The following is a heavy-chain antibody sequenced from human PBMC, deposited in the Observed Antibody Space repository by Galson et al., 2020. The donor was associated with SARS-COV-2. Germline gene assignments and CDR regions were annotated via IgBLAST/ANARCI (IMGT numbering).Heavy chain of an antibody. CDR2: ISYDGSNK. CDR1: GFTFSSYA. V-gene: IGHV3-30*04. CDR3: ARDSEYYDIVTGYYNPPDYYYYYGMDV. Sequence: GESLKISCAASGFTFSSYAMHWVRQAPGKGLEWVAVISYDGSNKYYADSVKGRSTISRDNSKNTLYLQMNSLRAEDTAVYYCARDSEYYDIVTGYYNPPDYYYYYGMDVWGQGTTVTVSS. J-gene: IGHJ6*02. D-gene: IGHD3-9*01.